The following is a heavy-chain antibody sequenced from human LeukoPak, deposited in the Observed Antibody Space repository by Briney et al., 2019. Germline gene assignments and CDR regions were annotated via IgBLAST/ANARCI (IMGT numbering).Heavy chain of an antibody. Sequence: GGSLRLSCAVSGFAVSSNYMTWVRQAPGKGLEWVSFLYTTGSTYYTDSVKGRFTISRDSSKNTLDLQLNSLRAEDTAVYYCASSRGYNNGYRALELPPSPVDWGQGTLVTASS. CDR3: ASSRGYNNGYRALELPPSPVD. CDR2: LYTTGST. J-gene: IGHJ4*02. V-gene: IGHV3-53*01. CDR1: GFAVSSNY. D-gene: IGHD5-18*01.